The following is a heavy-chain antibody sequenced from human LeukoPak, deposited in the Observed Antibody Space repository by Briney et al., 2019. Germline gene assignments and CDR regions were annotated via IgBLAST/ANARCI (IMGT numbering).Heavy chain of an antibody. D-gene: IGHD3-3*01. CDR2: IYTSGST. Sequence: SQTLSLTCTVSGGSISSGSYYWSWIRQPAGKGLEWIGRIYTSGSTNYNPSLKSRVTISVDTPKNQFSLKLSSVTAADTAVYYCARDASDFWSGYYLDYWGQGTLVTVSS. V-gene: IGHV4-61*02. J-gene: IGHJ4*02. CDR3: ARDASDFWSGYYLDY. CDR1: GGSISSGSYY.